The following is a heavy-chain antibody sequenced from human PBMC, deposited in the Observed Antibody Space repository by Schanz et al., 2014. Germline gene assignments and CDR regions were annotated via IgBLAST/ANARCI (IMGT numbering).Heavy chain of an antibody. CDR2: IFHTGST. D-gene: IGHD3-10*01. CDR3: TRMSLRRGDYGGLDV. J-gene: IGHJ6*02. Sequence: QVQLQESGPGLLKPSGTLSLTCAVSGASISSNNWWTWVRQSPGKGLDWIGEIFHTGSTKYNPSLKSRVTVSVDKPKNQFSLKLNSVTAADTAVYYCTRMSLRRGDYGGLDVWGQGTTVTVSS. CDR1: GASISSNNW. V-gene: IGHV4-4*02.